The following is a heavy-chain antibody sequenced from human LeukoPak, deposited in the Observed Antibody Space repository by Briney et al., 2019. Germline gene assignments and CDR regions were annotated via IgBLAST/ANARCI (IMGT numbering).Heavy chain of an antibody. CDR3: ARESSTGWYGSLNY. CDR1: GFNFSNYA. CDR2: VTGSSRYT. V-gene: IGHV3-23*01. J-gene: IGHJ4*02. D-gene: IGHD6-19*01. Sequence: GGSLRLSCAASGFNFSNYAMTWVRQAPGKGLEWVSVVTGSSRYTYYADSVKGRFTISRDNSKNILYLEMNSLRAEDTAVCYCARESSTGWYGSLNYWGQGTLVTVSS.